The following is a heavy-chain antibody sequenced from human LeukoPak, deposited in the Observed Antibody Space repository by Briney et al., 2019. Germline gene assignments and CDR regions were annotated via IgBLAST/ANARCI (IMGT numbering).Heavy chain of an antibody. J-gene: IGHJ5*02. CDR2: IYYSGST. D-gene: IGHD4-17*01. Sequence: SQTLSLTCTVSGGSISSGGYYWSWLGQHPGKGLEWIGYIYYSGSTYYNPSLKGLVTISVDTSKNQFSLKLSSVTAADTAVYYCARRRPGDYGDYVGSWFDPWGQGTLVTVSS. CDR3: ARRRPGDYGDYVGSWFDP. CDR1: GGSISSGGYY. V-gene: IGHV4-31*01.